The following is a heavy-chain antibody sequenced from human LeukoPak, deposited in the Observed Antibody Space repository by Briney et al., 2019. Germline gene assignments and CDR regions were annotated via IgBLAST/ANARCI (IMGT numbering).Heavy chain of an antibody. D-gene: IGHD3-22*01. CDR2: ISYDGSNK. CDR1: GFTFSSYA. CDR3: ARGGYYDSSGYNDY. J-gene: IGHJ4*02. Sequence: GGSLRLSCAASGFTFSSYAMHWVRQDPGKGLEWVAVISYDGSNKYYADSVKGRFTISRDNSKNTLYLQMNSLRAEDTAVYYCARGGYYDSSGYNDYWGQGTLVTVSS. V-gene: IGHV3-30*01.